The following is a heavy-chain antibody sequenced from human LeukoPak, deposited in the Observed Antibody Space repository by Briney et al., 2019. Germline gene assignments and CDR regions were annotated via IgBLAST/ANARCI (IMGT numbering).Heavy chain of an antibody. J-gene: IGHJ4*02. CDR3: ARGRSPDY. CDR1: GFTFNNFS. Sequence: GGSLRLSCAASGFTFNNFSMNWVRRAPGKGLEWISYISSTGTTIYYADSVKGRFTISRDNAKKSLYLQMNSLRAEDTAVYYCARGRSPDYWGQGTLVTVSS. V-gene: IGHV3-48*04. CDR2: ISSTGTTI.